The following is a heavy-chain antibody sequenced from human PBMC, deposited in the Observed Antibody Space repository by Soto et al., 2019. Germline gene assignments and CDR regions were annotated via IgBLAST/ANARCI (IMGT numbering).Heavy chain of an antibody. J-gene: IGHJ6*03. CDR1: GGTFSSYA. D-gene: IGHD6-6*01. CDR2: IVPMFGIP. Sequence: QVQLVQSGAEVKKPGSSVKVSCKASGGTFSSYAINWVRQAPGQGLEWMGRIVPMFGIPNFAPKFQGRVTMTADRSTTTAYMELSSLRSDDTAVYYCASGPYTSSSGGYYYYYMDVWGKGTTVTVSS. V-gene: IGHV1-69*02. CDR3: ASGPYTSSSGGYYYYYMDV.